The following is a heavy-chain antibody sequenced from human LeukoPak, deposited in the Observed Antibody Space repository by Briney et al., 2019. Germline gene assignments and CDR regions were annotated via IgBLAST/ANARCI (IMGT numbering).Heavy chain of an antibody. CDR1: GGSISSSSYY. J-gene: IGHJ6*02. Sequence: SETLSLTGTVSGGSISSSSYYWGWIRQPPGKGLEWIGSIYNSGSTYYNPSLKSRVTISVDTSKNQFSLRLSSVTAADTAVYYCARSTPGYYGMDVWGQGTTVTVSS. CDR3: ARSTPGYYGMDV. V-gene: IGHV4-39*01. CDR2: IYNSGST.